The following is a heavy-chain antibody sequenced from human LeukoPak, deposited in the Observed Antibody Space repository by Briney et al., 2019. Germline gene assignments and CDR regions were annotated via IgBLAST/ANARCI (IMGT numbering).Heavy chain of an antibody. D-gene: IGHD3-16*01. CDR3: ARATDYIWGSYDY. J-gene: IGHJ4*02. Sequence: GGSLRLSCAASGFDFHNYVIHWVRQAPGKGLEWVAVISYDVNIKYHADSVKGRFTISRDSSSKTVYLQMNSLGTEDTAVYYCARATDYIWGSYDYWAREPWSPSPQ. CDR2: ISYDVNIK. CDR1: GFDFHNYV. V-gene: IGHV3-30-3*01.